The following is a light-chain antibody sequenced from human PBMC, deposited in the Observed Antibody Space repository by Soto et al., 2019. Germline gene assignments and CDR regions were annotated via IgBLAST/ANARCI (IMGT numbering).Light chain of an antibody. V-gene: IGKV1-5*03. CDR1: QSISSL. Sequence: DIQMTQSPSTLSASVGDRVTITCRASQSISSLLAWYQQKPGRAPTLLIYKASSLESGVPSRFSGRGSGTDFPLTISSLQPDDFPTYYCQQYNSYPLTFGQGTRLEMK. CDR3: QQYNSYPLT. CDR2: KAS. J-gene: IGKJ5*01.